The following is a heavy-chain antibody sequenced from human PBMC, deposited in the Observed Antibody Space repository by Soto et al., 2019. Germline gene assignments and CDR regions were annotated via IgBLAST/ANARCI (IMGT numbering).Heavy chain of an antibody. D-gene: IGHD6-6*01. CDR3: ARDRLPYSSSSMGFDY. V-gene: IGHV3-33*01. Sequence: QVQLVESGGGVVQPGRSLRLSCAASGFTFSRYGMHWVRQAPGKGLEWVAVIWYDGSNKYYADSVKGRFTISRDNSKNTLYLQMNSLRAEDTAVYYCARDRLPYSSSSMGFDYWGQGTLVTVSS. J-gene: IGHJ4*02. CDR2: IWYDGSNK. CDR1: GFTFSRYG.